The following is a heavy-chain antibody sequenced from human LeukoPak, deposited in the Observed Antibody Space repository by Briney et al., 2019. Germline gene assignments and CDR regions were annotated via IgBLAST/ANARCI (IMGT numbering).Heavy chain of an antibody. Sequence: TASETLSLTCAGYGGSFSGYYWSWIRQPPGKGLVWIGEINHSGSTNYNPSLKSRVTISVDTSKNQFSLKLSSVTAADTAVYYCARDLFWGQDDVFDIWGQGTMVTVSS. D-gene: IGHD3-10*02. CDR1: GGSFSGYY. J-gene: IGHJ3*02. CDR3: ARDLFWGQDDVFDI. V-gene: IGHV4-34*01. CDR2: INHSGST.